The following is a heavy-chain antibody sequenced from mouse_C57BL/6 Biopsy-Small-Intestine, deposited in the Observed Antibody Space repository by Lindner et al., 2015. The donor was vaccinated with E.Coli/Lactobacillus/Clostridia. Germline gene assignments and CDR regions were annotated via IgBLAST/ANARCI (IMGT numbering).Heavy chain of an antibody. CDR2: IRTKRNNYAT. Sequence: VQLQESGGRLVQPQGSLKLLCAASGFTFNTYGMYWIRQAPGKGLEWVARIRTKRNNYATYYADSVKDRFTISRDDSQSMLYLQMNNLKTEDTAMYYCVGQFAYWGQGTLVTVSA. J-gene: IGHJ3*01. CDR1: GFTFNTYG. V-gene: IGHV10-1*01. CDR3: VGQFAY.